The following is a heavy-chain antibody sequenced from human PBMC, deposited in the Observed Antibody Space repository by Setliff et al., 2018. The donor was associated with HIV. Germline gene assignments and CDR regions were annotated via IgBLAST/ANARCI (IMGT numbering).Heavy chain of an antibody. Sequence: PSETLSLTCTVSGDSVSSSTYYWSWIRQPPGKGLEWIGEINHSGSTNYNPSLKSRVTISVDTSKNQFSLKLSSVTAADTAVYYCARESTDSSGYYRGYFDYWGQGTLVTVSS. CDR2: INHSGST. CDR3: ARESTDSSGYYRGYFDY. J-gene: IGHJ4*02. V-gene: IGHV4-39*07. D-gene: IGHD6-19*01. CDR1: GDSVSSSTYY.